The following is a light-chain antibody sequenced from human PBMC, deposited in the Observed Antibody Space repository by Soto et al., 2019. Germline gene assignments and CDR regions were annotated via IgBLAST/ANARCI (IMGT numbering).Light chain of an antibody. V-gene: IGKV1-9*01. CDR2: AAS. J-gene: IGKJ4*01. CDR1: QDISSH. Sequence: IQLTQSPSSLSASVGDSVTITCRASQDISSHLAWYQQKPGKAPKVLIYAASTLESGIPSRFSGSGSGSDFTLTISSLQAEDFATYYCQQVKSFLPLTFGGGTKVDIK. CDR3: QQVKSFLPLT.